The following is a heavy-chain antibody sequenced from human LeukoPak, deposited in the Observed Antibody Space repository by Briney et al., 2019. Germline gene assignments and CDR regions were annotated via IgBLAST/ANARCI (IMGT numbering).Heavy chain of an antibody. J-gene: IGHJ3*02. D-gene: IGHD6-13*01. CDR3: ARDQSVRLLQTSSTYFKHVFAI. V-gene: IGHV1-18*01. CDR2: ISAYIGNT. CDR1: GYTFTNYG. Sequence: ASVKVSCKTSGYTFTNYGISWVRQAPGLGLEGMGWISAYIGNTNYAQKVQGRVTMTTDTSTSTAYMELRSLRFDGTAVYYCARDQSVRLLQTSSTYFKHVFAIWGQGSMVTVSS.